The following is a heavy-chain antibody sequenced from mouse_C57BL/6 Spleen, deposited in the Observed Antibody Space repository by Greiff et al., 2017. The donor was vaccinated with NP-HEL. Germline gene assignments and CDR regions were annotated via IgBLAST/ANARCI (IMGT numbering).Heavy chain of an antibody. CDR3: ASPYYYGSSYWYFDV. CDR2: INPNYGTT. Sequence: EVQLQQSGPELVKPGASVKISCKASGYSFTDYNMNWVKQSNGKSLEWIGVINPNYGTTSYNLKFKGKATLTVDQSSSTAYMQLNSLTSEDSAVYYCASPYYYGSSYWYFDVWGTGTTVTVSS. V-gene: IGHV1-39*01. J-gene: IGHJ1*03. D-gene: IGHD1-1*01. CDR1: GYSFTDYN.